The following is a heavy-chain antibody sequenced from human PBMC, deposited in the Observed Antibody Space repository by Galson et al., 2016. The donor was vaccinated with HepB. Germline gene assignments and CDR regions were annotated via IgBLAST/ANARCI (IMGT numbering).Heavy chain of an antibody. CDR1: GFSVRSNA. Sequence: SLRLSCAASGFSVRSNALHWVRQAPGKGLEWVAVLAYDGTDTDYADSVRGRFTISRDLSKNTVYLQMTSLRPEDTAVYYCAREFGMELAVPYYFEYWGQGTSVTVSS. CDR2: LAYDGTDT. V-gene: IGHV3-30*04. J-gene: IGHJ4*02. CDR3: AREFGMELAVPYYFEY. D-gene: IGHD1-7*01.